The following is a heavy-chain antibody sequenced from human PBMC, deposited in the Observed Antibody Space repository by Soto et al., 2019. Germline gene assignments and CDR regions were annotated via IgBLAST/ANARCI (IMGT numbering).Heavy chain of an antibody. V-gene: IGHV3-15*01. CDR2: IKSKTDGGTT. CDR1: GFTFSNAW. CDR3: TTNIVVVPGRSY. J-gene: IGHJ4*02. Sequence: GGSLRLSCAASGFTFSNAWMSWVRQAPGKGLEWVGRIKSKTDGGTTDYAAPVKGRFTISRDDSKNTLYLQINSLKTEDTAVYYCTTNIVVVPGRSYWGQGTLVTVSS. D-gene: IGHD2-2*01.